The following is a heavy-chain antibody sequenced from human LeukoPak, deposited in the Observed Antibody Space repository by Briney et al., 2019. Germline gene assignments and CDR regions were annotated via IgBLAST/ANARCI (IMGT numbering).Heavy chain of an antibody. Sequence: KPGGSLRLSCAASGFTFSSYAMSWVRQAPGKGLEWVSAISGSGGSTYYADPVKGRFTISRDNSKNTLYLQMNSLRAEDTAVYYCAKDSFKAVAGSFDYWGQGTLVTVSS. J-gene: IGHJ4*02. D-gene: IGHD6-19*01. CDR3: AKDSFKAVAGSFDY. CDR2: ISGSGGST. CDR1: GFTFSSYA. V-gene: IGHV3-23*01.